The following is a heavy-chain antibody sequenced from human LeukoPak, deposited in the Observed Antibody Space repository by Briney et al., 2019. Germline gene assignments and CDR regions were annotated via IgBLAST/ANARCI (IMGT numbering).Heavy chain of an antibody. D-gene: IGHD4-17*01. CDR3: ASYPHDYGDYGGLDY. Sequence: PSETLSLTCAVYGGSFSGYYWSWIRQPPGKGLEWIGEINHSGSTNYNPSLKSRVTISVDTSKNKSSLKLSSVTAADTAVYYCASYPHDYGDYGGLDYWGQGTLVTVSS. J-gene: IGHJ4*02. CDR1: GGSFSGYY. CDR2: INHSGST. V-gene: IGHV4-34*01.